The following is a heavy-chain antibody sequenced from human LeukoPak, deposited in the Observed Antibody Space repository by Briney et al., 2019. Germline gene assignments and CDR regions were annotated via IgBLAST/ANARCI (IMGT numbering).Heavy chain of an antibody. Sequence: GGSLRLSCAASGFTFSSYEMNWVRQAPGKGLECVSYISSSGSTIYYADSVKGRFTISRDNAKNSLYLQMNSLRAEDTAVYYCARGHYYDSSGYCDYWGQGTLVTVSS. CDR2: ISSSGSTI. D-gene: IGHD3-22*01. J-gene: IGHJ4*02. V-gene: IGHV3-48*03. CDR1: GFTFSSYE. CDR3: ARGHYYDSSGYCDY.